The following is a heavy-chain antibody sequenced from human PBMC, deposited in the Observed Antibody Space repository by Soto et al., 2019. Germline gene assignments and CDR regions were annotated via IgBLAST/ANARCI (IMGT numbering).Heavy chain of an antibody. CDR1: GGTFTSYA. CDR2: IIPIFGTA. V-gene: IGHV1-69*01. Sequence: QVQLVQSGAEVKKPGSSVKVSCKASGGTFTSYAITWVQQPPGQGLEWMGGIIPIFGTANYAQKFQGRVTITADESTSTAYMELSSLRSEDSAVYYCARDTEIIKGGMDVWGQGTTVTVSS. J-gene: IGHJ6*02. CDR3: ARDTEIIKGGMDV.